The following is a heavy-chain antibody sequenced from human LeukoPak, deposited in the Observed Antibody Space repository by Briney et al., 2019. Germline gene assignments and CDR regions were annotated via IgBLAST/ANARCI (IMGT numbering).Heavy chain of an antibody. CDR3: ARGTYSSSPSDYYYYYMDV. J-gene: IGHJ6*03. V-gene: IGHV4-30-4*08. D-gene: IGHD6-13*01. CDR1: GGSISSGDYY. CDR2: IYYSGST. Sequence: PSETLSLTCTVSGGSISSGDYYWGWIRQPPGKGLEWIGYIYYSGSTYYNTSLKSRVTISVDTSKNQFSLKLSSVTAADTAVYYCARGTYSSSPSDYYYYYMDVWGKGTTVTVSS.